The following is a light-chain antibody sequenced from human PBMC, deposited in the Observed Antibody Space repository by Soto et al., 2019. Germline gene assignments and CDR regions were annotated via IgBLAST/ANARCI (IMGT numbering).Light chain of an antibody. V-gene: IGLV2-14*01. CDR2: EVT. CDR1: SSDIGAYNY. CDR3: NSYTTLSNRV. Sequence: LTQPASVSGSPGQSITISCTGTSSDIGAYNYVSWYQQHPGKAPKLLIYEVTNRPSGVSDRFSGSKSGNTASLTISGLQAEDEANYYCNSYTTLSNRVFGTGTKVTV. J-gene: IGLJ1*01.